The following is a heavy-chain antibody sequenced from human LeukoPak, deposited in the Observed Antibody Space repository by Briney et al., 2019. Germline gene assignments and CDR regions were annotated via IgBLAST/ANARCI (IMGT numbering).Heavy chain of an antibody. CDR3: ARYYYDSSGYPYDFDY. D-gene: IGHD3-22*01. V-gene: IGHV3-23*01. CDR1: QFTFSNYA. Sequence: GGSLRLSCAASQFTFSNYAMSWVRQAPGKGLEWVSAISVSSGSTYYADSVKGRFTISRDNSKNTVYLQMNSLRAEDTAMYYCARYYYDSSGYPYDFDYWGQGTLVIVSS. J-gene: IGHJ4*02. CDR2: ISVSSGST.